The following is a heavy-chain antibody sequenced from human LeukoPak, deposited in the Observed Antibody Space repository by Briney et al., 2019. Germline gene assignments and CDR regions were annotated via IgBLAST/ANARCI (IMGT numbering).Heavy chain of an antibody. CDR2: IRHSGST. D-gene: IGHD3-22*01. CDR1: GGSISSDGYY. CDR3: ARGEMAYYDSSGYYCDY. V-gene: IGHV4-30-2*01. Sequence: SETLSLTCTVSGGSISSDGYYWAWIRQPPGKGLEWIGHIRHSGSTHYKSSLKSRVTISMDRSENQVSLKLNSVTAADTAVYYCARGEMAYYDSSGYYCDYWGQGTLVTVSS. J-gene: IGHJ4*02.